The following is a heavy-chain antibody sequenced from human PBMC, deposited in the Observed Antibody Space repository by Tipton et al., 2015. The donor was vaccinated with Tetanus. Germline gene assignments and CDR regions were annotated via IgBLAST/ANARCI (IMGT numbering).Heavy chain of an antibody. Sequence: SLRLSCAASGFTFSSYTMAWVRQVPGRGLEWLAMLSDDGRHGSSAESVKGRFTISRDNSISTLYLQMNSLRDEDTALYYCARSVEYGFDSWGQGTPVTVSS. CDR2: LSDDGRHG. CDR3: ARSVEYGFDS. CDR1: GFTFSSYT. J-gene: IGHJ4*02. D-gene: IGHD2/OR15-2a*01. V-gene: IGHV3-30*04.